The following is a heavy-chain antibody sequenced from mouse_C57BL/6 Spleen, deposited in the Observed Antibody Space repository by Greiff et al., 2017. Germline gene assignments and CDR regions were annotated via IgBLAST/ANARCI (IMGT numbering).Heavy chain of an antibody. CDR2: IYPGDGDT. CDR1: GYAFSSSW. D-gene: IGHD1-3*01. J-gene: IGHJ2*01. Sequence: VKLMESGPELVKPGASVKISCKASGYAFSSSWMNWVKQRPGKGLEWIGRIYPGDGDTNYNGKFKGKATLTADKSSSTAYMQLSSLTSEDSAVYFCARGLTGFDYWGQGTTLTVSS. V-gene: IGHV1-82*01. CDR3: ARGLTGFDY.